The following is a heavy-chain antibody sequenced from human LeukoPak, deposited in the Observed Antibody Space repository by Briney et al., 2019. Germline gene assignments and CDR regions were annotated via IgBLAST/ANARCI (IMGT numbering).Heavy chain of an antibody. J-gene: IGHJ4*02. CDR3: AREKQSGGTPFDY. V-gene: IGHV3-30*04. Sequence: GGSLRLSCVASGFTFTGHSMHWVRQAPGKGLEWVAVVADDEKTIFYADSLKGRFTVSRDNSKNTVYLQMNSLRDEDTAVYYCAREKQSGGTPFDYWGQGSLVTVSS. CDR1: GFTFTGHS. CDR2: VADDEKTI. D-gene: IGHD1-26*01.